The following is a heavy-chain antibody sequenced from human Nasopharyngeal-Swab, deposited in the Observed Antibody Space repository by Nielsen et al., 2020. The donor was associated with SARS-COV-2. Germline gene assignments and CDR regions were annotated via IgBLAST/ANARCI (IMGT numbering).Heavy chain of an antibody. V-gene: IGHV5-51*01. CDR2: IYPGDSDT. Sequence: VRQMPGKGLEWMGIIYPGDSDTRYSPSFQDQVTISADKSISTAYLQWSSLKASDTAMYYCARAPYDFWSGYSMYYFDYWGQGTLVTVSS. CDR3: ARAPYDFWSGYSMYYFDY. J-gene: IGHJ4*02. D-gene: IGHD3-3*01.